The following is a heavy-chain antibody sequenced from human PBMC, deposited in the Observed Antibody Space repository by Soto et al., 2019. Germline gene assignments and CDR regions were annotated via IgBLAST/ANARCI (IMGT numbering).Heavy chain of an antibody. D-gene: IGHD2-21*02. J-gene: IGHJ4*02. Sequence: SETLSLTCAVSGYSISSGYYWGWIRQPPGKGLEWIGSIYHSGSTYYNPSLKSRVTISVDTSKNQFSLKLSSVTAADTAVYYCARVCDGGNSCFDYWGQGTLVTVSS. CDR1: GYSISSGYY. CDR2: IYHSGST. V-gene: IGHV4-38-2*01. CDR3: ARVCDGGNSCFDY.